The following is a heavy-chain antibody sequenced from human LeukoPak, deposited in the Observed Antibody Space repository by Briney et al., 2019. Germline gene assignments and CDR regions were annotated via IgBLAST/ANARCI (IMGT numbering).Heavy chain of an antibody. Sequence: SVKVSCKASGGTFSSYAISWVRQAPGQGLEWMGGIIPIFGTANYAQKSQGRVTITTDESTSTAYMELSSLRSEDTAVYYCARDLGVSNWGNPFDYWGQGTLVTVSS. J-gene: IGHJ4*02. CDR2: IIPIFGTA. CDR1: GGTFSSYA. CDR3: ARDLGVSNWGNPFDY. D-gene: IGHD7-27*01. V-gene: IGHV1-69*05.